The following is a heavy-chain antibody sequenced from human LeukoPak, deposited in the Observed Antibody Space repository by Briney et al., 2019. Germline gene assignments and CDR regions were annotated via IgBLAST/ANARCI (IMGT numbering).Heavy chain of an antibody. CDR2: IYYSGST. J-gene: IGHJ4*02. V-gene: IGHV4-59*01. CDR1: GGSISSYY. D-gene: IGHD3-3*01. CDR3: ARAGRFLEWLLSGFDY. Sequence: SETLSLTCTVSGGSISSYYWSWIRQPPGKGLEWIGYIYYSGSTNYNPSLKSRVTISVDTSKNQFSLKLSSVAAADTAVYYCARAGRFLEWLLSGFDYWGQGTLVTVSS.